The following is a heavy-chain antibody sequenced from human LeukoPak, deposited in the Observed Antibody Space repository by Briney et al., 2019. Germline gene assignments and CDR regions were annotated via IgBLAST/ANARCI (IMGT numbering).Heavy chain of an antibody. CDR2: IDPNSGGT. CDR3: ARAHYDILTGYYLEGMVY. V-gene: IGHV1-2*02. D-gene: IGHD3-9*01. Sequence: ASVKVSCKASGYTFTGYYMHWVRQAPGQGLEWMGWIDPNSGGTNYAQKFQGRVTMTRDTSISTAYMELSRLRSDDTAVYYCARAHYDILTGYYLEGMVYWGQGTLVTVSS. CDR1: GYTFTGYY. J-gene: IGHJ4*02.